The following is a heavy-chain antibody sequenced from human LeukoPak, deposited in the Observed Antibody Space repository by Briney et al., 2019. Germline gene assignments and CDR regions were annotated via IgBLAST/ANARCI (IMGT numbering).Heavy chain of an antibody. CDR3: ARSGRIRYSTVPRYYYYMDV. Sequence: SETLSLTCTAYGGSFSAYFWIWIRQPPGKGLEGSVEINYSGSTNYNPSLKSRFTISVDTSKNQFSLKLSSVTAADTAVYYCARSGRIRYSTVPRYYYYMDVWGEGTTVTVSS. J-gene: IGHJ6*03. CDR2: INYSGST. CDR1: GGSFSAYF. V-gene: IGHV4-34*01. D-gene: IGHD3-9*01.